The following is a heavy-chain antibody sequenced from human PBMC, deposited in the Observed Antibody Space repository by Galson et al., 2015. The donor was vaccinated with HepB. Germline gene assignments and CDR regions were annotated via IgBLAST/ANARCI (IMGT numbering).Heavy chain of an antibody. D-gene: IGHD2-2*01. CDR1: GYTFTSYA. V-gene: IGHV1-3*01. Sequence: SVKVSCKASGYTFTSYAMHWVRQAPGQRLEWMGWINAGNGNTKYSQKFQGRVTITRDTSASTAYMELSSLRSEDTAVYYCARVGYCSSTSCYEDFDYWGQGTLVTVSS. CDR2: INAGNGNT. J-gene: IGHJ4*02. CDR3: ARVGYCSSTSCYEDFDY.